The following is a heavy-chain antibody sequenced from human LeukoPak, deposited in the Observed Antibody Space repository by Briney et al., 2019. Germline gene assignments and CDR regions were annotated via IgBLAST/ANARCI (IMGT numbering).Heavy chain of an antibody. D-gene: IGHD3-22*01. V-gene: IGHV4-59*01. J-gene: IGHJ4*02. CDR2: IYYSGST. CDR1: GGSISSYY. CDR3: AGSYYDSSGPFS. Sequence: KTSETLSLTCTVSGGSISSYYWSWIRQPPGKGLEWIGYIYYSGSTNYNPSLKSRVTISVDTSKNQFSLKLSSVTAADTAVYYCAGSYYDSSGPFSWSQGTLVTVSS.